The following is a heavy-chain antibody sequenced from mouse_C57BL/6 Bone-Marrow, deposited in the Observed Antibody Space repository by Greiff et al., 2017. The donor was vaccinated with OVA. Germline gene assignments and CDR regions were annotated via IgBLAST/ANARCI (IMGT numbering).Heavy chain of an antibody. Sequence: QLQQSGAELVRPGASVKLSCTASGFNIKDDYMHWVKQRPEQGLEWIGWIDPENGDTEYASKFQGKATITADTSSNTAYLQLSSLTSEDTAVYYCTLYDYYAMDYWGQGTSVTVSS. CDR2: IDPENGDT. V-gene: IGHV14-4*01. CDR1: GFNIKDDY. D-gene: IGHD1-1*01. J-gene: IGHJ4*01. CDR3: TLYDYYAMDY.